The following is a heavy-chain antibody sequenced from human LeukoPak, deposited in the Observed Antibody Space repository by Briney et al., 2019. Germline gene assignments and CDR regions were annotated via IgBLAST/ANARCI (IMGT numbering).Heavy chain of an antibody. D-gene: IGHD3-22*01. V-gene: IGHV4-59*01. CDR1: GGSISTYY. Sequence: KPSETLSLTCTVSGGSISTYYWSWIRQPPGKGLEWIGYIYYSGNSNYNPSLKSRVTISVDTSKNQFSLKLSSLTAADTAVYYCAGLGASGNGYLSWFDPWGQGTLVTVSS. J-gene: IGHJ5*02. CDR2: IYYSGNS. CDR3: AGLGASGNGYLSWFDP.